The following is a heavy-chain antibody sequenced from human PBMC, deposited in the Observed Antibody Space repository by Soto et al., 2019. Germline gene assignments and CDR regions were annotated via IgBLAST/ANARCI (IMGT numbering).Heavy chain of an antibody. CDR3: ARVGGINWFDP. CDR2: IYYSGST. V-gene: IGHV4-31*03. Sequence: QVQLQESGPGLVKPSQTLSLTCTVSGGSISSGGYYWSWIRQHPGKGLEWIGYIYYSGSTYYNPSLKSRVTISVDTSKNQTSRKLSSVTAAYTAVYYCARVGGINWFDPWGQGTLVTFSS. J-gene: IGHJ5*02. CDR1: GGSISSGGYY. D-gene: IGHD3-16*01.